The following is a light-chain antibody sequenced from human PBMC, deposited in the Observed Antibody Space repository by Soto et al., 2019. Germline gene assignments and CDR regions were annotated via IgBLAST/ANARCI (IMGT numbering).Light chain of an antibody. J-gene: IGLJ1*01. CDR3: AAWDDSLSGYV. CDR2: RNN. V-gene: IGLV1-47*01. CDR1: SFNIGTNL. Sequence: QSVLTQPPSASGTPGQRVTISCSGSSFNIGTNLVYWYQQLPGTAPKVLIYRNNQRPSGVPDRFSGAKSGTSASLAISGLRSEDEADYYCAAWDDSLSGYVFGTGTKVTV.